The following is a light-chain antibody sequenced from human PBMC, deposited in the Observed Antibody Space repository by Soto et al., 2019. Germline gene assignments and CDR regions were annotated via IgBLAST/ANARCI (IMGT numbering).Light chain of an antibody. V-gene: IGKV1-39*01. CDR2: HTS. CDR3: QQSFATPYT. Sequence: DIQMTQSPSSLSASVGDKVTITCRASETVDTYLNWYQQRPGKAPDLLIFHTSILQSGVPSRFSGSGSGTDFTLTIIALQPADFATDHCQQSFATPYTFGQGT. CDR1: ETVDTY. J-gene: IGKJ2*01.